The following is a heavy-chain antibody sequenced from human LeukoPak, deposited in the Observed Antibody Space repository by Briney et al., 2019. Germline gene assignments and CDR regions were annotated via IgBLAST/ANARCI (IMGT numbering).Heavy chain of an antibody. V-gene: IGHV3-33*06. J-gene: IGHJ4*02. CDR1: GFTFSSYG. CDR2: IWYDGSNK. Sequence: GGSLRLSCAASGFTFSSYGMHWVRQAPGKWLEWVAVIWYDGSNKYYADSVKGRFTISRDNSKNTLYLQMNSLRAEDTAVYYCAKGRGYSGYQKVDYWGQGTLVTVSS. CDR3: AKGRGYSGYQKVDY. D-gene: IGHD5-12*01.